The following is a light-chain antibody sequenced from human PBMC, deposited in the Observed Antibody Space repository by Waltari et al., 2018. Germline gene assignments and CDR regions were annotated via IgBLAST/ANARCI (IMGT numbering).Light chain of an antibody. Sequence: ESVLTQSPGTLSLSPGESATLSCSATQTVANTYLHWYQLKPGQAPRLLIYGASSRATGIPDRFSGSVSGTDFTLTISRLEPEDFAVYYCHLSGGSPRTFGGGTKVEIK. CDR3: HLSGGSPRT. V-gene: IGKV3-20*01. CDR1: QTVANTY. CDR2: GAS. J-gene: IGKJ4*01.